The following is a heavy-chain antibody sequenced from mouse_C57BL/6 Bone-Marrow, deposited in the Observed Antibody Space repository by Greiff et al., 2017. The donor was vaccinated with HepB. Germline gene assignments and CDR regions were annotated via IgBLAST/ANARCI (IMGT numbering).Heavy chain of an antibody. D-gene: IGHD1-1*01. Sequence: EVQVVESGGGLVQPGGSLKLSCAASGFTFSDYYMYWVRQTPEKRLEWVAYISNGGGSTYYPDTVKGRFTISRDNAKNTLYLQMSRLKSEDTAMYYCARGHYYGSILDYWGQGTTLTVSS. V-gene: IGHV5-12*01. CDR1: GFTFSDYY. CDR3: ARGHYYGSILDY. J-gene: IGHJ2*01. CDR2: ISNGGGST.